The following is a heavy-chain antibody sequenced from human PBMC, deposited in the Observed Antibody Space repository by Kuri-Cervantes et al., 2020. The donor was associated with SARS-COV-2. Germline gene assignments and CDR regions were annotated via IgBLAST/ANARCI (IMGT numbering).Heavy chain of an antibody. CDR1: GYIFTSYD. J-gene: IGHJ6*02. CDR3: ARLSQESSGWYPPYYYYYGMDA. Sequence: ASLQVSCKASGYIFTSYDINWVRQATGQGLEWMGWMNPNSGNTGYAQKFQGRVTMTRNTSISTAYMELSSLRSEDTAVYYCARLSQESSGWYPPYYYYYGMDAWGQGTTVTVSS. CDR2: MNPNSGNT. D-gene: IGHD6-19*01. V-gene: IGHV1-8*01.